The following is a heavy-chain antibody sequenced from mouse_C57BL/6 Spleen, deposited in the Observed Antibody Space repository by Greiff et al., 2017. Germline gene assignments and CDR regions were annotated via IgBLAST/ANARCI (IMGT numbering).Heavy chain of an antibody. CDR1: GFNITNNY. J-gene: IGHJ3*01. CDR2: IDPANGNT. CDR3: ARYPFAY. V-gene: IGHV14-3*01. Sequence: VQLQQSVAELVRPGASVKLSCTASGFNITNNYMHWVKQRPEQGLEWIGRIDPANGNTKYAPKFQGKATITADTSSNTAYLQLISLTSEDTSIYYFARYPFAYWGQGTLVTVSA.